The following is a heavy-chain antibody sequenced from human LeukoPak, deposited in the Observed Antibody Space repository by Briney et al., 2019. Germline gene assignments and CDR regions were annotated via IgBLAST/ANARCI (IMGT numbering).Heavy chain of an antibody. CDR1: GYTFTSYA. V-gene: IGHV1-3*01. D-gene: IGHD6-6*01. J-gene: IGHJ4*02. Sequence: ASVKVSCKASGYTFTSYAIHWVRQAPGQRLEWMGWISAGNGNTKYSQNFQGRVTFISNTSATTAFMELSSLRSEDAAVYYCALIAARPNFDYWGQGTLVTVSS. CDR3: ALIAARPNFDY. CDR2: ISAGNGNT.